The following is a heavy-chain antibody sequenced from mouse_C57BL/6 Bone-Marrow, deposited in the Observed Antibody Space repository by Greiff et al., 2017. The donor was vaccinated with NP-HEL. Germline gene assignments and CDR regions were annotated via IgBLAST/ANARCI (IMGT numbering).Heavy chain of an antibody. V-gene: IGHV1-55*01. CDR3: AREDSHYYGPLYWYFDV. J-gene: IGHJ1*03. Sequence: QVQLQQPGAELVKPGASVKMSCKASGYTFTSYWITWVKQRPGQGLEWIGAIYPGSGSTNYNEKFKSKATLTVVTSSSTAYMQLSSLTSEDSAVYYGAREDSHYYGPLYWYFDVWGTGTTVTVSS. D-gene: IGHD1-2*01. CDR1: GYTFTSYW. CDR2: IYPGSGST.